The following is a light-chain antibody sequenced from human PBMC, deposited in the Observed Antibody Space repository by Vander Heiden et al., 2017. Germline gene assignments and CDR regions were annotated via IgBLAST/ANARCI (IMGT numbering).Light chain of an antibody. CDR1: QSVSRS. CDR3: QQRSNWPPYT. CDR2: DAS. J-gene: IGKJ2*01. V-gene: IGKV3-11*01. Sequence: EIVLTQSPATLSLSPGERATLSCRASQSVSRSLAWYQQKPGQAPRLLIYDASNRATGIPARFSGSGSGTDFTLTISSLEPEDFAVDYCQQRSNWPPYTFGQGTKLEIK.